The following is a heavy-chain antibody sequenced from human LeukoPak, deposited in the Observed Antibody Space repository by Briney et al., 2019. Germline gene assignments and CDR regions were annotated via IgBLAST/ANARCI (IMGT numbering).Heavy chain of an antibody. CDR1: GASISSYY. D-gene: IGHD3-16*02. V-gene: IGHV4-4*07. J-gene: IGHJ3*02. CDR2: FYTSGTT. Sequence: PSETLSHTCTVSGASISSYYWSWIRQPAGKGLEWIGRFYTSGTTNYSPSLKSRVAMSVDKSKNQFSLKLSSVTAADTAVYYCASAGGVSVPLVAFDIWGPGTMVTVSS. CDR3: ASAGGVSVPLVAFDI.